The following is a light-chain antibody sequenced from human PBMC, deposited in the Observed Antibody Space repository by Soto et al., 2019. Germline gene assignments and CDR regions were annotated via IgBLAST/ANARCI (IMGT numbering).Light chain of an antibody. CDR1: SSDVGAYNY. CDR3: SSYAGNDVYV. V-gene: IGLV2-8*01. CDR2: EVS. Sequence: QSVLTQPPSASGSPVHSVTITCTGTSSDVGAYNYVSWYQQHPGKAPRLMIYEVSERPSGVPDRFSGSKSGNTASLTVSGLQTEDEADYYCSSYAGNDVYVFGTGTKVTVL. J-gene: IGLJ1*01.